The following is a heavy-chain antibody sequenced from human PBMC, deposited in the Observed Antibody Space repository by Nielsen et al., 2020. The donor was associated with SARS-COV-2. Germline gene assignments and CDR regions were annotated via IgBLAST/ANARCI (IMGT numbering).Heavy chain of an antibody. V-gene: IGHV3-33*01. Sequence: GGSLRLSCAASEFTFSSHGMHWVRQAPGKGLEWVAVIWYDGSYTYYADSVKGRFTISRDNAKNTLYLQMHSLRAEDTAVYYCARESYSWSWYGPDYWGQGTLVTVSS. CDR1: EFTFSSHG. J-gene: IGHJ4*02. D-gene: IGHD1-26*01. CDR3: ARESYSWSWYGPDY. CDR2: IWYDGSYT.